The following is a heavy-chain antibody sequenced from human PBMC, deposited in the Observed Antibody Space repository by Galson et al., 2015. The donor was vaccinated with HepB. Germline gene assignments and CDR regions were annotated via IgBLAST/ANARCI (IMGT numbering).Heavy chain of an antibody. V-gene: IGHV3-21*01. Sequence: SLRLSCAASGFTFSSYSMNWVRQAPGKGLEWVSSISSSSSYIYYADSVKGRFTISRDSAKNSLYLQMNSLRAEDTAVYYCARTYSSSWYSAFDIWGQGTMVTVSS. J-gene: IGHJ3*02. CDR1: GFTFSSYS. D-gene: IGHD6-13*01. CDR2: ISSSSSYI. CDR3: ARTYSSSWYSAFDI.